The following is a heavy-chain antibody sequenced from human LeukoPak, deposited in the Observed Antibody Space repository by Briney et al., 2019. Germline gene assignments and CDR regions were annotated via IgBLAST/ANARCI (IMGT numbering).Heavy chain of an antibody. CDR1: GFTFSSYG. J-gene: IGHJ4*02. Sequence: GRSLRLSCAASGFTFSSYGMHWVRQAPGKGLEWVAVISYDGSNKYYADSVKGQFTISRDNSKNTLYLQMNSLRAEDTAVYYCAKDPGYSYGHFDYWGQGTLVTVSS. CDR2: ISYDGSNK. D-gene: IGHD5-18*01. CDR3: AKDPGYSYGHFDY. V-gene: IGHV3-30*18.